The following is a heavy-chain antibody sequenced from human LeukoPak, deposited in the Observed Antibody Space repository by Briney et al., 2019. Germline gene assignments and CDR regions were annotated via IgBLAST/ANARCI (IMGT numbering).Heavy chain of an antibody. CDR2: ISSSSSYK. V-gene: IGHV3-21*01. CDR1: GFTFSSYS. Sequence: GGSLRFSCVASGFTFSSYSMNWVRQASGKGLEWVSSISSSSSYKYYTDSVKGRFTISRDNAKNSLYLQMNSLRAEDTAVYYCARSAAGTYYWGQGTLVTVSS. CDR3: ARSAAGTYY. D-gene: IGHD1-1*01. J-gene: IGHJ4*02.